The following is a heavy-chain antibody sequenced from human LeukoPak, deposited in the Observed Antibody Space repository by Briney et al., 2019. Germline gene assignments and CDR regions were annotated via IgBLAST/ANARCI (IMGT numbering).Heavy chain of an antibody. J-gene: IGHJ4*02. CDR3: ARASPGTLDY. V-gene: IGHV4-59*01. CDR1: GGSISSYY. CDR2: IYYSGST. Sequence: SETLSLTCTVSGGSISSYYGSWIRQPPGKGLEWIGYIYYSGSTNYNPSLKSRVTISVDTSKNQFSLKLSSVTAADAAVYYCARASPGTLDYWGRGALVAVSS.